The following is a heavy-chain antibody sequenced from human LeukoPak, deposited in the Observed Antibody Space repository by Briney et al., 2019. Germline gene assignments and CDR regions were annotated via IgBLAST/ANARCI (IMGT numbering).Heavy chain of an antibody. D-gene: IGHD1-1*01. CDR3: ARDQSELERRGADY. V-gene: IGHV1-2*02. J-gene: IGHJ4*02. Sequence: ASVKVSCKTSGYTFTGYYIHWVRQAPGQGLEWMGWINPNSGGTNYAQKFQGRVTMTRDTSISTAYMELSRLRSDDTAVYYCARDQSELERRGADYWGQGTLVTVSS. CDR1: GYTFTGYY. CDR2: INPNSGGT.